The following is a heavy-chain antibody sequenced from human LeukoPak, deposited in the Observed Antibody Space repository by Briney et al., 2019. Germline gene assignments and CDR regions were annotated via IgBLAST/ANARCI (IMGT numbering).Heavy chain of an antibody. CDR2: INTDGSST. D-gene: IGHD6-13*01. J-gene: IGHJ4*02. Sequence: GGSLRLSCAASGFTFSSYWMHWVCQAPGKGLVWVSRINTDGSSTSYADSVKGRFTISRDNAKNTLYLQMNSLRAEDTAVYYCARESYSSSWYELYFDCWGQGTLVTVSS. V-gene: IGHV3-74*01. CDR1: GFTFSSYW. CDR3: ARESYSSSWYELYFDC.